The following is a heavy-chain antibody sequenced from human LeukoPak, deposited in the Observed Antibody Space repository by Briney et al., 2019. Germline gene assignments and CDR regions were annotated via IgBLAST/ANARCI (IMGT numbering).Heavy chain of an antibody. V-gene: IGHV3-48*01. CDR2: ISSSSSTI. CDR3: ARVDDIVVVPAAMPSDY. Sequence: GGSLRLSCAASGFTFSSYSMNWVRQAPGKGLEWVSYISSSSSTIYYADSVKGRFTIPRDNAKNSLYLQMNSLRAEDTAVYYCARVDDIVVVPAAMPSDYWGQGTLVTVSS. J-gene: IGHJ4*02. CDR1: GFTFSSYS. D-gene: IGHD2-2*01.